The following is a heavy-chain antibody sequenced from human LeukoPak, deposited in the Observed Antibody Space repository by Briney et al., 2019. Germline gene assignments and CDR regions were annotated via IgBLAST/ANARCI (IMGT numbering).Heavy chain of an antibody. D-gene: IGHD6-19*01. Sequence: PGGSLRLSCAASGFTFSSYSMNWVRQAPGKGLEWVSSISSSSSYIYYADSVKGRFTISRDNAKNSLYLQMNSLRAEDTAVYYCAREGHSSDWGASDAFDIWGQGTMVTVSS. CDR2: ISSSSSYI. CDR1: GFTFSSYS. V-gene: IGHV3-21*01. CDR3: AREGHSSDWGASDAFDI. J-gene: IGHJ3*02.